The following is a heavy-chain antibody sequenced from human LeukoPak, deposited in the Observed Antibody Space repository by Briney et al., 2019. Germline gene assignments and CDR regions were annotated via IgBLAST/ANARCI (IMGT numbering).Heavy chain of an antibody. J-gene: IGHJ1*01. CDR2: IYYSGST. CDR3: ARLKYYYDSSGYRAEYFQH. D-gene: IGHD3-22*01. V-gene: IGHV4-59*01. Sequence: SETLSLTCTVSGGSISSYYWSWIRQPPGKGLEWIGYIYYSGSTNYNPSLKSRVTISVYTSENQFSVKLSSVTAADTAVYYCARLKYYYDSSGYRAEYFQHWGQGTLVTVSS. CDR1: GGSISSYY.